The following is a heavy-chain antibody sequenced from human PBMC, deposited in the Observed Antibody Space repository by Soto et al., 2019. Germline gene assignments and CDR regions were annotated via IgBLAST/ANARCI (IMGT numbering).Heavy chain of an antibody. CDR3: ARDQTHDAFDI. V-gene: IGHV3-11*01. J-gene: IGHJ3*02. Sequence: GGSLRLSCAASGFTFSDYYMSWIRQAPGKGLEWVSYISSSGSTIYYADSVKGRFTISRDNARNSLYLQMNSLRAEDTAVYYCARDQTHDAFDIWGQGTMVTVSS. CDR2: ISSSGSTI. CDR1: GFTFSDYY.